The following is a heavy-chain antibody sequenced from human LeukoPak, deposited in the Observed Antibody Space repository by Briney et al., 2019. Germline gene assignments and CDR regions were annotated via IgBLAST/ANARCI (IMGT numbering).Heavy chain of an antibody. CDR1: GGSISSSSYY. D-gene: IGHD3-22*01. J-gene: IGHJ4*02. CDR3: ARGIPYYYDSSGSYFDY. CDR2: IYYSGST. Sequence: SSETLSLTCTVSGGSISSSSYYWGWIRQPPGKGLEWIGSIYYSGSTYYNPSLKSRVTISVDTSKNQFSLKLSSVTAADTAVYYCARGIPYYYDSSGSYFDYWGQGTLVTVSS. V-gene: IGHV4-39*07.